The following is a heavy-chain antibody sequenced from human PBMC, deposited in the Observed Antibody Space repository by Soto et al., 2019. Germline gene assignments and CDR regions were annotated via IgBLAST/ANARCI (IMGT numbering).Heavy chain of an antibody. CDR3: AKDGGVVARTAHYFEY. Sequence: GGSLRLSCAASGFTFSSYGMHWVRQAPGKGLEWVAVISYDGSNKYYADSVKGRFTISRDNSKNTLYLQMNSLRAEDTAVYYCAKDGGVVARTAHYFEYWGPGTLLNVSS. D-gene: IGHD2-15*01. CDR1: GFTFSSYG. J-gene: IGHJ4*02. CDR2: ISYDGSNK. V-gene: IGHV3-30*18.